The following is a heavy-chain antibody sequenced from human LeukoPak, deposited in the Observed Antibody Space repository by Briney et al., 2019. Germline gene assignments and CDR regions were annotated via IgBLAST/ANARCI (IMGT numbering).Heavy chain of an antibody. CDR2: MNHIGSA. J-gene: IGHJ3*01. D-gene: IGHD1-1*01. V-gene: IGHV4-34*01. Sequence: KPSETLSLTCAVYGGSFSDYYWNWIRQPPGKGLEWIGEMNHIGSAKYNPSLKSRVTISVDTSKIQFSLKLNSVTAADTAVYYCASIHQLRGTDVFDLWGQGAMVTVSS. CDR3: ASIHQLRGTDVFDL. CDR1: GGSFSDYY.